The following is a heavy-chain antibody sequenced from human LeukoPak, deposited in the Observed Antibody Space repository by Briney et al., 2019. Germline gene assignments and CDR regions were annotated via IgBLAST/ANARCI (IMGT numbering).Heavy chain of an antibody. V-gene: IGHV3-23*01. CDR3: ARDQEGFTIFGVVIMKGILNGMDV. CDR2: ISGSGGST. CDR1: GFTFSSYA. Sequence: GGSLRLSCAASGFTFSSYAMSWVRQAPGMGLEWVSAISGSGGSTYYADSVKGRFTISRDNSKNTLYLQMNSLRAEDTAVYYCARDQEGFTIFGVVIMKGILNGMDVWGQGTTVTVSS. D-gene: IGHD3-3*01. J-gene: IGHJ6*02.